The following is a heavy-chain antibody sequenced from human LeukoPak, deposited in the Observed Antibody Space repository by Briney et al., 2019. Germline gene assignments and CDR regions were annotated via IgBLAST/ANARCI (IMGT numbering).Heavy chain of an antibody. Sequence: GGSLRLSCEISGFTVGSTYMSWVRQAPGKGLEWISVIYSSGSTYYEDSVKGRFTISRDNSKNTLYLQMNSLRAEDTAVYYCANTMDYYYYYMDVWGKGTTVTVSS. V-gene: IGHV3-66*02. CDR3: ANTMDYYYYYMDV. CDR1: GFTVGSTY. CDR2: IYSSGST. D-gene: IGHD3-10*01. J-gene: IGHJ6*03.